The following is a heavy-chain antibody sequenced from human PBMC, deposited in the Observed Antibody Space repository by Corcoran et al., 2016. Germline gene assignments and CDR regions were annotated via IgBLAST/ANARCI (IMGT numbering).Heavy chain of an antibody. V-gene: IGHV1-69*01. CDR2: IIPIFGTA. CDR3: ARDPSSSGYAYPDYYYYGMDV. CDR1: GGTFSSYA. Sequence: QVQLGQSGAEVKKPGSSVKVSCKASGGTFSSYAISWVRQAPGQGLEWMGGIIPIFGTANYAQKFQGRVTITEDESTSTAYMELSSLRSDDTAVYYCARDPSSSGYAYPDYYYYGMDVWGQGTTVTVSS. J-gene: IGHJ6*02. D-gene: IGHD6-13*01.